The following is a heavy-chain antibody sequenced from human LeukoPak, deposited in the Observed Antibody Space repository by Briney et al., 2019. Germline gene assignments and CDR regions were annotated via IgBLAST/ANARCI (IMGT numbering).Heavy chain of an antibody. V-gene: IGHV3-64*01. J-gene: IGHJ4*02. Sequence: GGSLRLSCAASGFILSRYAMHWVRQAPGRGLEFVSAISSTGGSTYYAKSVKGRFTISRDNSKNTLYLQMGSLRAEDMAVYYCARDSTTRGVDYWGQGTLVTVSS. CDR3: ARDSTTRGVDY. CDR1: GFILSRYA. CDR2: ISSTGGST. D-gene: IGHD4-17*01.